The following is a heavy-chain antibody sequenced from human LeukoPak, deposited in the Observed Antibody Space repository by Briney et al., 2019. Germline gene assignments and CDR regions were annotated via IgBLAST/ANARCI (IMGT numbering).Heavy chain of an antibody. J-gene: IGHJ3*02. D-gene: IGHD3-9*01. V-gene: IGHV3-7*01. CDR3: ASQYAYYDILTGPGAFDI. CDR2: IKQDGSEK. Sequence: PGGSLRLSCAVSGFTFSSYWMSWVRQAPGKGLEWVANIKQDGSEKYYVDSVKGRFTISRDNAKNSLYLQMNSLRAEDTAVYYCASQYAYYDILTGPGAFDIWGQGTMVTVSS. CDR1: GFTFSSYW.